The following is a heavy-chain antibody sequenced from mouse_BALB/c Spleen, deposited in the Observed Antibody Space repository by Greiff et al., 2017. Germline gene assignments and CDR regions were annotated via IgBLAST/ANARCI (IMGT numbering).Heavy chain of an antibody. CDR3: GRVGYPYYAMDY. CDR2: IRNKANGYTT. D-gene: IGHD2-2*01. CDR1: GFTFTDYY. J-gene: IGHJ4*01. V-gene: IGHV7-3*02. Sequence: EVQVVESGGGLVQPGGSLRLSCATSGFTFTDYYMSWVRQPPGKALEWLGFIRNKANGYTTEYSASVKGRFTISRDNSQSILYLQMNTLRAEDSATYYYGRVGYPYYAMDYWGQGTSVTVSS.